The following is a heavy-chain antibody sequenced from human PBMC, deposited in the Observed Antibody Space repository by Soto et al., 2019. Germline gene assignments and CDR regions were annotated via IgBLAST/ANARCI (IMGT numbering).Heavy chain of an antibody. J-gene: IGHJ5*01. Sequence: GESLKISCKGPGFSFNSYWIGWVRQMPGKGLEWMGIISPIDSDTRYSPSFEGQVTISADNSINTAYLQWSSLKASDTGIYYCARQSYYDVLTGYLNWFDSWGRGTQVTVSS. CDR1: GFSFNSYW. CDR3: ARQSYYDVLTGYLNWFDS. CDR2: ISPIDSDT. D-gene: IGHD3-9*01. V-gene: IGHV5-51*01.